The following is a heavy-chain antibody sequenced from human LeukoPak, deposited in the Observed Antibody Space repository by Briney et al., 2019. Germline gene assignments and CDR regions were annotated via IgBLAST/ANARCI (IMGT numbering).Heavy chain of an antibody. Sequence: SETLSLTWNVSGGSISSSNFYWGWIRQPPGKGLEWIGSIYYSGSTYYNPSLKSRVTISVDTSKNQFSLKLNSVTAADTAVYYCARGGGGYCSSTSCPDNWFDPWGQGTLVTVSS. CDR3: ARGGGGYCSSTSCPDNWFDP. D-gene: IGHD2-2*01. CDR1: GGSISSSNFY. J-gene: IGHJ5*02. CDR2: IYYSGST. V-gene: IGHV4-39*01.